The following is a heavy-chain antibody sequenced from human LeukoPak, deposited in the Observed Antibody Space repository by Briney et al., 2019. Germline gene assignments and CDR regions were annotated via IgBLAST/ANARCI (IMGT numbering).Heavy chain of an antibody. V-gene: IGHV1-8*01. CDR2: MNPNSGNT. J-gene: IGHJ6*02. D-gene: IGHD3-22*01. CDR1: GYTFTSYD. Sequence: ASVKVSCKASGYTFTSYDINWVRQATGQGLEWMGWMNPNSGNTGYAQKFQGRVTMTRNTSISTAYMELSSLRSEDTAVYYCARTSGYYVVYYYGMDVWGQGTTVTVSS. CDR3: ARTSGYYVVYYYGMDV.